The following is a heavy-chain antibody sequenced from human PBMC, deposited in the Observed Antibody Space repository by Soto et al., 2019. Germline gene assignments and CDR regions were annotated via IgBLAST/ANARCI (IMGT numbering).Heavy chain of an antibody. CDR2: IYYSGST. Sequence: SETLSLTCTVSGGSISSYYWSWIRQPPGKGLEWIGYIYYSGSTNYNPSLKSRVTISVDTSKNQFSLKLSSVTAADTAVYYCARGGYDILTGYHSSAEYFQHWGQGTLVTVSS. V-gene: IGHV4-59*01. CDR3: ARGGYDILTGYHSSAEYFQH. D-gene: IGHD3-9*01. J-gene: IGHJ1*01. CDR1: GGSISSYY.